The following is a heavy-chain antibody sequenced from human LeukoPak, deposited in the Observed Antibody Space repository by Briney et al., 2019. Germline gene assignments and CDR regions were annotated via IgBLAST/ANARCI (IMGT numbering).Heavy chain of an antibody. CDR2: INPNSGGT. CDR1: GYTFTGYY. Sequence: GASVKVSCKASGYTFTGYYMHWVRQAPGQGREWMGWINPNSGGTNYAQKFQGRVTMTRDTSISTAYMELSRLRSDDTAVYYCARGGYCSGGSWFYCPEVTFDYWGQGTLVTVSS. D-gene: IGHD2-15*01. CDR3: ARGGYCSGGSWFYCPEVTFDY. V-gene: IGHV1-2*02. J-gene: IGHJ4*02.